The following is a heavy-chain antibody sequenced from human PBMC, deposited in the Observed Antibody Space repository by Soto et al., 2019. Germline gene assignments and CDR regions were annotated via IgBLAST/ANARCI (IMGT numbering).Heavy chain of an antibody. Sequence: SETLSLTCTVSGGSISSGGYYWSWIRQHPGKGLEWIGYIYYSGSTYYNPSLKSRVTLSVDTSKNQFSLKLSSVTAADPAVYYCARFVSVSPSSSYIVVVPAATYYFDYWGQGTLVTVSS. V-gene: IGHV4-31*03. CDR3: ARFVSVSPSSSYIVVVPAATYYFDY. J-gene: IGHJ4*02. CDR2: IYYSGST. D-gene: IGHD2-2*01. CDR1: GGSISSGGYY.